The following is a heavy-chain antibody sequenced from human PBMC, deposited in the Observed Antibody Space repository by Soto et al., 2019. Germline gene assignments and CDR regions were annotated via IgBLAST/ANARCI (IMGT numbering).Heavy chain of an antibody. CDR2: IDPSDSYT. J-gene: IGHJ5*02. V-gene: IGHV5-10-1*01. Sequence: GESLKISCKGSGYSFTSYWISWVRQMPGKGLEWMGRIDPSDSYTNYSPSFQGHVTISADKSISTAYLQWSSLKASDTAMYYCARSGIAAIWFDPWGQGTLVTVSS. CDR3: ARSGIAAIWFDP. D-gene: IGHD6-13*01. CDR1: GYSFTSYW.